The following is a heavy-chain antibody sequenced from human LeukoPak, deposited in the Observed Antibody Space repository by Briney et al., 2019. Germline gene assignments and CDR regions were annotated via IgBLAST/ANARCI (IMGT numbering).Heavy chain of an antibody. D-gene: IGHD1-14*01. CDR1: GVPYRRYW. Sequence: GGSLRLSCVAFGVPYRRYWMHWVRQVPGKGPVWVSRINSDGRIRSYADSVKGRFTISRDNAKNTVYLQMNTLRAVERAVYSCERVGIPRYAGDIWGQGTWVTVSS. V-gene: IGHV3-74*01. J-gene: IGHJ3*02. CDR3: ERVGIPRYAGDI. CDR2: INSDGRIR.